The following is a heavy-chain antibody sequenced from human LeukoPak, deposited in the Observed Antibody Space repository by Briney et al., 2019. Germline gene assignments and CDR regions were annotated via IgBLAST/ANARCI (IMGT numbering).Heavy chain of an antibody. D-gene: IGHD1-1*01. Sequence: GGSLRLSCAASGFTFSSYWMSWVCQSPGKGLEWVANIKPDGSEKYYVDSVKGRFTISRDNARNALFLEMNSLRAEDTAVYYCAKDLRYNWSTTFLFDYWGQGTLVTVSS. CDR1: GFTFSSYW. J-gene: IGHJ4*02. CDR2: IKPDGSEK. V-gene: IGHV3-7*01. CDR3: AKDLRYNWSTTFLFDY.